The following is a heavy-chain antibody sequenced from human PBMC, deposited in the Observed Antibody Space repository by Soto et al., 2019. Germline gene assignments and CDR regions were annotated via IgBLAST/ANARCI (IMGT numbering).Heavy chain of an antibody. CDR3: ASTLYSSGWYVDYFDY. J-gene: IGHJ4*02. V-gene: IGHV4-59*01. Sequence: PSETLSLTCTVSGGSISSYYWSWIRQPPGKGLEWIGYIYYSGSTNYNPSLKSRVTISVDTSKNQFSLKLSSVTAADTAVYYCASTLYSSGWYVDYFDYWGQGTLVTVSS. CDR1: GGSISSYY. D-gene: IGHD6-19*01. CDR2: IYYSGST.